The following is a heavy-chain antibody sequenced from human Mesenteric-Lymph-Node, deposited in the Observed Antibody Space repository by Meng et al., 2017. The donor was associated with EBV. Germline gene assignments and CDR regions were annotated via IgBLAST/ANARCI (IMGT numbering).Heavy chain of an antibody. CDR2: IDSDGSGT. D-gene: IGHD3-22*01. J-gene: IGHJ4*02. CDR3: ARGNYYDSSGYYSGFTFFDF. Sequence: EVLLVESGGGLVQPGVSLRLSCAASGFAVWSYWMHWVRQAPGKGLVWVSRIDSDGSGTNYADSVKGRFTISRDNAKNTLYLQMNSLRAEDTAVYYCARGNYYDSSGYYSGFTFFDFWGQGTLVTVSS. V-gene: IGHV3-74*01. CDR1: GFAVWSYW.